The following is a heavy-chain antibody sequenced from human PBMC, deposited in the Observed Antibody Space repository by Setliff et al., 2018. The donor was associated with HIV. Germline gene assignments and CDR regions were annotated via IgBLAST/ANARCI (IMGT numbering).Heavy chain of an antibody. J-gene: IGHJ2*01. CDR1: GYTFTSYA. CDR3: ARVPITIFGVPSWYIDL. Sequence: ASVKVSCKASGYTFTSYAMHWVRQAPGQRLEWMGWINAGNGNTKYSQKFQGRVTITRDTSASTAYMELSSLRSEDTAVYYCARVPITIFGVPSWYIDLWGRGTLVTVSS. D-gene: IGHD3-3*01. CDR2: INAGNGNT. V-gene: IGHV1-3*01.